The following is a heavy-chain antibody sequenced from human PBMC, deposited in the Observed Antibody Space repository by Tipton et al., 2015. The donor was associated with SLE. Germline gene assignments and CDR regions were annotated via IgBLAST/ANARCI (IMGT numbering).Heavy chain of an antibody. J-gene: IGHJ4*02. CDR3: ARAGYSDVGGYCGPTDY. CDR1: GYSISSGYY. D-gene: IGHD3-22*01. Sequence: TLSLTCAVSGYSISSGYYWGWVRQPPGKGLEWIGSVYHGGTPYYNPSLNSRVTMSVDTSTNHFSLNLSSVTAADTAVYYCARAGYSDVGGYCGPTDYWGRGTLVTVSS. V-gene: IGHV4-38-2*01. CDR2: VYHGGTP.